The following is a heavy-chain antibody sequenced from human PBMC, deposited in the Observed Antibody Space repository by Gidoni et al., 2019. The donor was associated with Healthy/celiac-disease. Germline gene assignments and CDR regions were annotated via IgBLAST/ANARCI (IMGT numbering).Heavy chain of an antibody. CDR1: VGSISSYY. CDR2: IYSSGST. V-gene: IGHV4-59*01. CDR3: ARGYCSSTSCSNFDY. D-gene: IGHD2-2*01. Sequence: QVQLQESGPGLVKPSETLSLTCTVPVGSISSYYWSWIRQPPGKGLEWIGYIYSSGSTNYNPSLKSRVTISVDTSKNQFSLKLSSVTAADTAVYYCARGYCSSTSCSNFDYWGQGTLVTVSS. J-gene: IGHJ4*02.